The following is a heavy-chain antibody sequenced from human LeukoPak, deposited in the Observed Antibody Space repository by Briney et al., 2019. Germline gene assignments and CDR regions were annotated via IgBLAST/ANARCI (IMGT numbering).Heavy chain of an antibody. J-gene: IGHJ1*01. CDR3: ARGDCSSDTCYLPEYFQH. D-gene: IGHD2-15*01. V-gene: IGHV1-18*01. CDR1: GYTLISYS. CDR2: ISAYNGHT. Sequence: ASVKLSCKASGYTLISYSISWVRQAPGQGLEWMGWISAYNGHTNYAQKLQGRVTMTTDTSTSTAYMELRSLRPDDTAVYYCARGDCSSDTCYLPEYFQHWGQGTRVSVSS.